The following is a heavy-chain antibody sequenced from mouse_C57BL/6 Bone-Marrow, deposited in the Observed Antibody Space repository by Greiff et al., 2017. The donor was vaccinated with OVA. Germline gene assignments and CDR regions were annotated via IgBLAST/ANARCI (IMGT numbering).Heavy chain of an antibody. CDR3: VRRGYGNWYFDV. CDR1: GFSFNTYA. D-gene: IGHD2-1*01. CDR2: IRSKSNNYAT. Sequence: DVQLVESGGGLVQPKGSLKLSCAASGFSFNTYAMNWVRQAPGKGLEWVARIRSKSNNYATYYADSVKDRFTISSDDSESMLYLQMNNLKTEDTAMYYCVRRGYGNWYFDVWGTGTTVTVSS. V-gene: IGHV10-1*01. J-gene: IGHJ1*03.